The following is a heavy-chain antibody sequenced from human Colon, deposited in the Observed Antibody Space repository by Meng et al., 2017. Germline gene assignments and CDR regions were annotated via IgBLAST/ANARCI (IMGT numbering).Heavy chain of an antibody. Sequence: QVPLQGSGPGLVKPSGTLSLTGTVPGGSISSNNWWSWVRQSPGRGLEWIGEIYQSGSTNYSPSLKSRVTISLDKSKNQFSLKVSYMTAAVTAVYFCAKVPTTVDPFESWGQGTLVTVSS. CDR3: AKVPTTVDPFES. J-gene: IGHJ4*02. V-gene: IGHV4-4*02. CDR1: GGSISSNNW. CDR2: IYQSGST. D-gene: IGHD4-23*01.